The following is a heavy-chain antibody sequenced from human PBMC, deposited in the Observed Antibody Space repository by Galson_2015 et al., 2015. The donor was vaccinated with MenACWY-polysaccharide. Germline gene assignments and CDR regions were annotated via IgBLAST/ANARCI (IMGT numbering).Heavy chain of an antibody. Sequence: SVKVSCKASGYTFSSYDINWVRQATGQRLEWMGWMKPNSGNTGYAQKLQGRVTMTRKTSISTAYMELSSLTSETTAVYYCAIGRRDTAVAAPAAVLLDYWGQGILVTVSS. CDR1: GYTFSSYD. CDR2: MKPNSGNT. V-gene: IGHV1-8*01. J-gene: IGHJ4*02. D-gene: IGHD6-19*01. CDR3: AIGRRDTAVAAPAAVLLDY.